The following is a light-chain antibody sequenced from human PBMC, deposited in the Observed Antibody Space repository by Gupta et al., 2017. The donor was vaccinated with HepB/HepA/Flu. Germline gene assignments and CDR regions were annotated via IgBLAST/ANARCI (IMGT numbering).Light chain of an antibody. J-gene: IGLJ1*01. CDR1: NSDVGGYNL. CDR2: EVS. V-gene: IGLV2-23*02. CDR3: CSYTGDLDV. Sequence: QSALTQPASVSGSPGQSIAISCTGTNSDVGGYNLVSWYQQYPGKAPKLMIYEVSKRPSGVSNRFSGSKSGNTASPTISGLQAEDEADYYCCSYTGDLDVFGTGTRVTVL.